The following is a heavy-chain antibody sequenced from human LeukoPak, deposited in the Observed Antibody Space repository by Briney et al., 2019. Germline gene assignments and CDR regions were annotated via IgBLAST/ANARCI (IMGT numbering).Heavy chain of an antibody. Sequence: ASVKVSYKASGYTFTGYYMHWLRQAPGQGLEWMGWINPNSGGTNYAQKFQGRVTMTRDTSISTAYMELSRLRSDDTAVYYCARGVYPRRCSSTSCPSAFDYWGQGTLVTVSS. CDR3: ARGVYPRRCSSTSCPSAFDY. D-gene: IGHD2-2*01. CDR1: GYTFTGYY. J-gene: IGHJ4*02. CDR2: INPNSGGT. V-gene: IGHV1-2*02.